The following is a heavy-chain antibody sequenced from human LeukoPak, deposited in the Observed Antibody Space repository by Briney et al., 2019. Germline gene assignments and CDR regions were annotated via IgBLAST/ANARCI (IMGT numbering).Heavy chain of an antibody. J-gene: IGHJ4*02. V-gene: IGHV1-18*01. CDR1: GYTFTIYG. Sequence: ASVKVSCKASGYTFTIYGITWVRQAPGQGLEWMGWISAYNGHTNYAQKLQGRVTMTTDTSTSTAYMELRSLRSDETAVYYCARSIAVAGGGYFFDYWGQGTLVTVSP. D-gene: IGHD6-19*01. CDR2: ISAYNGHT. CDR3: ARSIAVAGGGYFFDY.